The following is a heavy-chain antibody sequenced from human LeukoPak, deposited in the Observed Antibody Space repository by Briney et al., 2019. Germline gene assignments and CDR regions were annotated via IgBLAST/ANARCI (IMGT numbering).Heavy chain of an antibody. V-gene: IGHV4-34*01. CDR1: GGSFSDYY. Sequence: PSETLSLTCAAYGGSFSDYYWTWIRQPPGKGLEWIGEIRHSGITKYSPSLKSRVTISVDTSKNQFSLKLSSVTAADTAVYYCARDGARKCDLWGRGTLVTVSS. D-gene: IGHD1-14*01. CDR2: IRHSGIT. J-gene: IGHJ2*01. CDR3: ARDGARKCDL.